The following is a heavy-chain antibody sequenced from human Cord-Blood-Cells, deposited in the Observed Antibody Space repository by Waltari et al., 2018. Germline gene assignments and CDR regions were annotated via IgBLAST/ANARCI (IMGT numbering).Heavy chain of an antibody. CDR1: GFTFSGFA. J-gene: IGHJ4*02. D-gene: IGHD1-1*01. CDR3: ARVPTGKYDY. CDR2: ISYDGSNK. V-gene: IGHV3-30-3*01. Sequence: QVQLVESGGGVVQPGRSLRLSFAAAGFTFSGFAMTLVRQAPGKGLEWVAFISYDGSNKYYADSVKGRFTISRDNSKNTLYLQMNSLRAEDTAVYYCARVPTGKYDYWGQGTLVTVSS.